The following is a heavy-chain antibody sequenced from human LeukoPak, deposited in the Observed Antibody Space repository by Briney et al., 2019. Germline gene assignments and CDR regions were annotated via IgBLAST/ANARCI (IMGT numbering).Heavy chain of an antibody. J-gene: IGHJ6*03. Sequence: SETLSLTCTVSGGSISSYYWSWIRQPPGKGLEWIGYIYYSGSTNYNPSLKSRVTISVDTSKNQFSLKLSSVTAADTAVYYCARVRDSSGYDYYYYMDVCGKGTTVTVSS. D-gene: IGHD3-22*01. V-gene: IGHV4-59*01. CDR2: IYYSGST. CDR1: GGSISSYY. CDR3: ARVRDSSGYDYYYYMDV.